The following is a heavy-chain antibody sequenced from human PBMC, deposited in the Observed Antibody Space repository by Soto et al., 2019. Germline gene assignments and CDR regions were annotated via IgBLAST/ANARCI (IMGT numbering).Heavy chain of an antibody. V-gene: IGHV3-74*01. CDR3: TRVVDGSAGAFDL. D-gene: IGHD1-26*01. CDR2: IGSDGTGT. J-gene: IGHJ4*02. Sequence: PGGSLRLSCAASGFPLKNYWMHWVRQVSGEGLVWLSRIGSDGTGTTYADSVKGRFTISRDNAENTLYLQMNGLRVEDTAIYYCTRVVDGSAGAFDLWGQGTLVTVSS. CDR1: GFPLKNYW.